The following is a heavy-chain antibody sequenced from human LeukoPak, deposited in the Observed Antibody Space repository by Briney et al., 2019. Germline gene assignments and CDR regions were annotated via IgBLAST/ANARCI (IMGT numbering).Heavy chain of an antibody. CDR2: INVYNENT. V-gene: IGHV1-18*01. J-gene: IGHJ6*03. CDR1: GDTFSFYA. Sequence: ASVKVSYKAYGDTFSFYALSWVRQAPGQGLEWMGWINVYNENTNYAQKLQGRVTMTTDTSTSTAYMELRSLRSDDTAVYYCARTTNSYYYYYYIDVWGKGTTVTVSS. CDR3: ARTTNSYYYYYYIDV. D-gene: IGHD1-26*01.